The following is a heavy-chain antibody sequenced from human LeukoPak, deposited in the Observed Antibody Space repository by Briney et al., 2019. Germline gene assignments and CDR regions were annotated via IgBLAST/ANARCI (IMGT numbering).Heavy chain of an antibody. Sequence: SETLSLTCAVYGGSFSDYSWSWIRQPPGKGLEWIGEINHSGSTNYNPSLKSRVTISVDTSKNQFSLKLSSVTAADTAVFYCARAGTSEVGAKDYYYGMDVWGQGTTVTVSS. V-gene: IGHV4-34*01. D-gene: IGHD1-26*01. CDR1: GGSFSDYS. J-gene: IGHJ6*02. CDR3: ARAGTSEVGAKDYYYGMDV. CDR2: INHSGST.